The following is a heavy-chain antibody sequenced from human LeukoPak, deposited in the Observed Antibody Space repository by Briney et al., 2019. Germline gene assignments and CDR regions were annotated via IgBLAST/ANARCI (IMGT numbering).Heavy chain of an antibody. J-gene: IGHJ4*02. V-gene: IGHV1-2*02. Sequence: ASVTVSCKASGYTFTGYYMHWVRQAPGQGLEWMGWINPNSGGTNYAQKFQGRVTMTRDTSISTAYMELSRLRSDDTAVYYCARGPPTRQPLLYGTFDYWGQGTLVTVSS. CDR1: GYTFTGYY. CDR3: ARGPPTRQPLLYGTFDY. CDR2: INPNSGGT. D-gene: IGHD2-2*02.